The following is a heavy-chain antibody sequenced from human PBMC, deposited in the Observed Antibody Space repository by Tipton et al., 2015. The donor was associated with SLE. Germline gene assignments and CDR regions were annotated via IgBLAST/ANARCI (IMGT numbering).Heavy chain of an antibody. D-gene: IGHD3-3*01. J-gene: IGHJ4*02. V-gene: IGHV4-39*07. CDR3: ATGNRGYYRPFDY. Sequence: TLSLTCTVSGGSISSSGYFWGWIRQPPGKGLEWIGNIYYSGSTNYNPSLKSRVTISVDKSKNQFSLKLSSVTAADTAVYYCATGNRGYYRPFDYWGQGTLVTVSS. CDR1: GGSISSSGYF. CDR2: IYYSGST.